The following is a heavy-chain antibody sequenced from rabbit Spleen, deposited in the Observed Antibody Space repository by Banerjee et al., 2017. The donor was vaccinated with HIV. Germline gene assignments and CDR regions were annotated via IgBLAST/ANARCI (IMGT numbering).Heavy chain of an antibody. J-gene: IGHJ4*01. CDR3: ARDAAGREDFNL. D-gene: IGHD4-2*01. CDR2: IDPIFGST. Sequence: QLEESGGGLVQPEGSLTLTCKASGFDFSRYGVSWVRQAPGKGLEWIGYIDPIFGSTHYASWAKGRFTISKTSSTTVTLQMTSLTAADTATYFCARDAAGREDFNLWVQGTLVTVS. CDR1: GFDFSRYG. V-gene: IGHV1S45*01.